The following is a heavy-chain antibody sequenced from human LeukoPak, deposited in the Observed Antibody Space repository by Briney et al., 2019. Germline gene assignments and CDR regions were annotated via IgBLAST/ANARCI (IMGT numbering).Heavy chain of an antibody. CDR1: GYTFTSYG. CDR3: AREGTYSSSWYEIISYYYGMDV. Sequence: ASVKVACKASGYTFTSYGISWVRQAPGQGLEWMGWISPFNGKTNSTQKFQGRVTMSTDTSTSTVYMELRSLRSDDTAVYYCAREGTYSSSWYEIISYYYGMDVWGKGTTVTVSS. CDR2: ISPFNGKT. D-gene: IGHD6-13*01. V-gene: IGHV1-18*01. J-gene: IGHJ6*04.